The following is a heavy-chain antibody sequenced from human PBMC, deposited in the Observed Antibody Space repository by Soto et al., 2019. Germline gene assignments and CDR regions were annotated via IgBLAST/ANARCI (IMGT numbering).Heavy chain of an antibody. Sequence: QVQLVQSGAEVRRPGASVRVSCKASGDSFIDYYINWVRQAPGQGLEWMGWINPKHGSTKSAQKFQDWVTMTSDTSHTTAYLDLRSDDTAVYYCASGRKVVATPARDDWFDPWGQGTLVTVTS. CDR2: INPKHGST. CDR1: GDSFIDYY. D-gene: IGHD2-21*02. V-gene: IGHV1-2*04. J-gene: IGHJ5*02. CDR3: ASGRKVVATPARDDWFDP.